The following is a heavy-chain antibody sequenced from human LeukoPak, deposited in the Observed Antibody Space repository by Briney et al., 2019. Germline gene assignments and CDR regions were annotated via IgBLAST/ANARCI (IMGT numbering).Heavy chain of an antibody. CDR2: INHSGST. Sequence: SETLSLTCAVYGGSFSGYYWSWIRQPPGKGLEWIGEINHSGSTNYNPSLKSRVTISVDTSKNQFSLKLSSVTAADTAVYYCAKDRQQLVYYYYYYMDVWGKGTTVTVSS. J-gene: IGHJ6*03. D-gene: IGHD6-13*01. CDR3: AKDRQQLVYYYYYYMDV. V-gene: IGHV4-34*01. CDR1: GGSFSGYY.